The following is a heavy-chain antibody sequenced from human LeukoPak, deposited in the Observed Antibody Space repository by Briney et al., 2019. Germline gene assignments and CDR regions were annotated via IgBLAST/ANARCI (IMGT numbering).Heavy chain of an antibody. CDR3: ARDNSMHERGWWFDP. CDR2: INPRGMST. CDR1: GYTFTSYD. V-gene: IGHV1-46*01. J-gene: IGHJ5*02. Sequence: GASVKVSCKASGYTFTSYDINWGRQATGQGLEWMGGINPRGMSTIYAEKFQGRIIMTRALSTTTEYMELSSLKSDATAVYYCARDNSMHERGWWFDPWGQGTLVTVSS. D-gene: IGHD1-1*01.